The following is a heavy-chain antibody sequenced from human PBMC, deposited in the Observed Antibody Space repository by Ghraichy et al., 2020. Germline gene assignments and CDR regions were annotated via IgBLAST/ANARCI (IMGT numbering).Heavy chain of an antibody. Sequence: LSLTCAASGFTFSDYGMSWVRQAPGKGLEWVSTISGGGSTTFYADSVKGRFAMSRDNSKNTLYLQMNSLRAEDTAIYFCAKRSVAGSYYFDYWGQGTLVTVSS. J-gene: IGHJ4*02. CDR1: GFTFSDYG. V-gene: IGHV3-23*01. CDR2: ISGGGSTT. CDR3: AKRSVAGSYYFDY. D-gene: IGHD6-19*01.